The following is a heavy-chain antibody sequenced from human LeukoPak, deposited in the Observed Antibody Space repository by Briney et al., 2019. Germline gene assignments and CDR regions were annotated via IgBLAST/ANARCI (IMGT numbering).Heavy chain of an antibody. CDR2: XXXGDST. CDR1: GFTFSSYA. CDR3: AXXXXXXXXGXXXXFDI. V-gene: IGHV3-23*01. J-gene: IGHJ3*02. Sequence: HPGGSLRLSCAASGFTFSSYAMSWVRQAPGKGLEWVSIXXXGDSTYXADXVXXXFTISRDNSKNTLYLQMNSLRAEDTAVYYCAXXXXXXXXGXXXXFDIWGQGTMVTVSS.